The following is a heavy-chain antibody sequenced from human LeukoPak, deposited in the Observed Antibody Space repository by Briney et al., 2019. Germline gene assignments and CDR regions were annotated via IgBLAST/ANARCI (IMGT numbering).Heavy chain of an antibody. Sequence: ASVKVSCKASGYTFTSYGIGWVRQAPGQGLEWMGWISAYNGNTNYAQKLQGRVTMTTDTSTSTAYMELRSLRSDDTAVYYCARDLRFLEWARFDYWGQGTLVTVSS. CDR2: ISAYNGNT. CDR1: GYTFTSYG. CDR3: ARDLRFLEWARFDY. J-gene: IGHJ4*02. D-gene: IGHD3-3*01. V-gene: IGHV1-18*01.